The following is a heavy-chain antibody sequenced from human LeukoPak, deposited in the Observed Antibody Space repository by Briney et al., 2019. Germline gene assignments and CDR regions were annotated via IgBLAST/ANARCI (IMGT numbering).Heavy chain of an antibody. Sequence: ASVKDSCKASGYTLTGYYMHWVRQAPGQGLEWMGWINPNRGGTNNAQKFQGRVTMTRDRSISTAYMELSRLRSDDTAVYYCARNPPARHIVGDTREGSTWFDTWGQGTLVTVSS. CDR2: INPNRGGT. CDR1: GYTLTGYY. V-gene: IGHV1-2*02. J-gene: IGHJ5*02. D-gene: IGHD1-26*01. CDR3: ARNPPARHIVGDTREGSTWFDT.